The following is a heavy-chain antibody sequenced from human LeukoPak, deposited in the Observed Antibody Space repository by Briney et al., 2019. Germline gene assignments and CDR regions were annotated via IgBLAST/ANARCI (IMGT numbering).Heavy chain of an antibody. V-gene: IGHV1-69*13. CDR1: GGTFSSYA. CDR3: ASLGYGSGSKDYYYYYMDV. CDR2: IIPIFGTA. Sequence: SVEVSCKASGGTFSSYAISWVRQAPGQGLEWMGGIIPIFGTANYAQKFQGRVTITADESTSTAYMELSSLRSEDTAVYYCASLGYGSGSKDYYYYYMDVWGKGTTVTISS. J-gene: IGHJ6*03. D-gene: IGHD3-10*01.